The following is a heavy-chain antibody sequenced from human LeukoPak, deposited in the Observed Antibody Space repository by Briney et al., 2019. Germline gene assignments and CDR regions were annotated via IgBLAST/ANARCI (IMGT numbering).Heavy chain of an antibody. J-gene: IGHJ4*02. CDR1: GFTFSSYA. Sequence: PGGSLRLSCAASGFTFSSYAMHWVRQAPGKGLEWVAVISYDGSNKYYADSVKGRFTISRDNSKNTLYLQMNSLRAEDTAVYYCARESSIAAAGNDYFDYWGQGSLVTVSS. CDR2: ISYDGSNK. CDR3: ARESSIAAAGNDYFDY. D-gene: IGHD6-13*01. V-gene: IGHV3-30*04.